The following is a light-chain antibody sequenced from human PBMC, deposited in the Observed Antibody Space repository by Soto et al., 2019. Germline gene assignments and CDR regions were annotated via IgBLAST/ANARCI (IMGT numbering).Light chain of an antibody. Sequence: DIQMTQSPSSVSASVGDRVTITCRATQAIGSWFAWYQRKPGKSPKLLISSISNLESGVPSRFSGSGSGTHFTLTISGLQPEDFATYYCQQGDSMPFTFGGGTKV. CDR2: SIS. CDR1: QAIGSW. V-gene: IGKV1-12*01. J-gene: IGKJ4*01. CDR3: QQGDSMPFT.